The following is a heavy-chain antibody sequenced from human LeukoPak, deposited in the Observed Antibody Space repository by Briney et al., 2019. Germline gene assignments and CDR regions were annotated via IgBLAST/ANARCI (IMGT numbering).Heavy chain of an antibody. J-gene: IGHJ4*02. CDR1: GGSISSSNW. CDR3: ARDSGYVDPDYFDY. CDR2: IYHSGST. D-gene: IGHD5-12*01. Sequence: PSGTLSLTCAVSGGSISSSNWWSWVRQPPGKGLEWIGEIYHSGSTNYNPSLKSRVTISVDKSKNQFSLKLSSVTAADTAVYYCARDSGYVDPDYFDYWGQGTLVTVSS. V-gene: IGHV4-4*02.